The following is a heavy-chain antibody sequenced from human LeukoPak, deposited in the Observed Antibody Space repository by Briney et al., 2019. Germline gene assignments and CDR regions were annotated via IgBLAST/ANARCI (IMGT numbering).Heavy chain of an antibody. CDR3: ATPLRGTKYYFDY. CDR1: GLTLSSYA. J-gene: IGHJ4*02. V-gene: IGHV3-23*01. Sequence: PGGSLRPSCAASGLTLSSYATSCARPPPGGWLEWVSAISGGGGSTYYADSVKGRFTISKDKSKNTLYLQMNSLRAEDTAVYYCATPLRGTKYYFDYWGQGTLVTVSS. CDR2: ISGGGGST. D-gene: IGHD2-8*01.